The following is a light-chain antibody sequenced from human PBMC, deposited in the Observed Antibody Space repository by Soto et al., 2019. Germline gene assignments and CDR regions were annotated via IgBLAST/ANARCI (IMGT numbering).Light chain of an antibody. CDR3: RQYYSYPLT. CDR1: QGISSY. Sequence: AIRMTQSPSSFSASTGDRVTITCRASQGISSYLAWYQQKPGKAPKLLIYAASTLQSGVPSRFSGSGSGTDFTLTISCLRSEDFATYYCRQYYSYPLTFGQGTRLEI. J-gene: IGKJ5*01. V-gene: IGKV1-8*01. CDR2: AAS.